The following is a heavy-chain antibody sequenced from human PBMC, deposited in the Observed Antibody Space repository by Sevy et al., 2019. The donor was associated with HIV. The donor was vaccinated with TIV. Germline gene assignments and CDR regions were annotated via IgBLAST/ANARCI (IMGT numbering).Heavy chain of an antibody. CDR3: ERINIAAAGGFDY. D-gene: IGHD6-13*01. CDR2: IIPIFGTA. Sequence: ASVKVSCKASGGTFSSYAISWVRQAPGQGLEWMGGIIPIFGTANYAQKFQGRVTITADESTSTAYMELSSLRSEDTAVYYCERINIAAAGGFDYWGQGTLVIVSS. V-gene: IGHV1-69*13. J-gene: IGHJ4*02. CDR1: GGTFSSYA.